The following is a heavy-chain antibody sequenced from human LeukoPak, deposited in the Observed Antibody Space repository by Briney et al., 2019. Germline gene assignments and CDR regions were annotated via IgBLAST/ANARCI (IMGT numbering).Heavy chain of an antibody. D-gene: IGHD4/OR15-4a*01. CDR2: FGISSSST. J-gene: IGHJ4*02. V-gene: IGHV3-23*01. Sequence: GGSLRLSCTASGFTFSSYAMSWVRQAPGKGLEWVSVFGISSSSTYYADSVKGRFTISRDNSKNTLYLQMNNLRAEDTAIYYCAKGRVVRTKAFDYWGQGTLVTVSS. CDR3: AKGRVVRTKAFDY. CDR1: GFTFSSYA.